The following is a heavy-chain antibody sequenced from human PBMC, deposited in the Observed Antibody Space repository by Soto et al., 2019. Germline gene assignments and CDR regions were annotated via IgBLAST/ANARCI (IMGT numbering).Heavy chain of an antibody. CDR3: ARVWGPDAFDI. D-gene: IGHD7-27*01. Sequence: ASVKVSCKASGYTFTSYEVSWVRQATGQGLEWMGWINPNSGNTGYAQKFQGRVTMTRNTSISTAYMEVSSLRSEDTAVYYCARVWGPDAFDIWGQGTKVTVSS. CDR2: INPNSGNT. CDR1: GYTFTSYE. V-gene: IGHV1-8*01. J-gene: IGHJ3*02.